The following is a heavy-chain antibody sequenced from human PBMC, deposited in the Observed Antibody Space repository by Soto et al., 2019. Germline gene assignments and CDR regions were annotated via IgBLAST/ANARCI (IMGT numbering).Heavy chain of an antibody. D-gene: IGHD3-10*01. CDR3: AKDLLRFGELFNDY. Sequence: GGSPRLSCAASGFTFSSYGMHWVRQAPGKGLEWVAVISYDGSNKYYADSVKGRFTISRDNSKNTLYLQMNSLRAEDTAVYYCAKDLLRFGELFNDYWGQGTLVTVSS. CDR2: ISYDGSNK. V-gene: IGHV3-30*18. CDR1: GFTFSSYG. J-gene: IGHJ4*02.